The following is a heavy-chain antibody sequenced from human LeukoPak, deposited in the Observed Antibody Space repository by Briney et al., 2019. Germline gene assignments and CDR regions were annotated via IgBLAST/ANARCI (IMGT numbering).Heavy chain of an antibody. CDR1: GYTFTSYG. CDR2: ISAYNGNT. V-gene: IGHV1-18*01. D-gene: IGHD3-10*01. Sequence: ASVKVSCKASGYTFTSYGISWVRQAPGQGLEWMGWISAYNGNTNYAQKLQGRVTMTTDTSTSTAYMELRSLRSDDTAVYYCARGVDTMVRGVSGFDYWGQGTLVTVSS. J-gene: IGHJ4*02. CDR3: ARGVDTMVRGVSGFDY.